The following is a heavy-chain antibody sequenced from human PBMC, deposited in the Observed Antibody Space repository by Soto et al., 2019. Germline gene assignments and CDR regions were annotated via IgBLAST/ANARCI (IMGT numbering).Heavy chain of an antibody. Sequence: GGSLRLSCAASGFTFSSYGMHWVRQAPGKGLEWVAVIWYDGSNKYYADSVKGRFTISRDNSKNTLYLQMNSLRAEDTAVYYCARERSLAVASDAFDIWGQGTMVTVSS. CDR1: GFTFSSYG. V-gene: IGHV3-33*01. CDR2: IWYDGSNK. D-gene: IGHD6-19*01. J-gene: IGHJ3*02. CDR3: ARERSLAVASDAFDI.